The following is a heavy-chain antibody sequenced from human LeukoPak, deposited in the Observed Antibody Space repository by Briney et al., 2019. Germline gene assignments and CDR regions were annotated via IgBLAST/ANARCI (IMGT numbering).Heavy chain of an antibody. CDR1: GFTFSDYY. V-gene: IGHV3-11*05. CDR3: ARGVRSGYLPFDY. Sequence: GGSLRLSCAASGFTFSDYYLSWIRQAPGKGLEWVAYIGSSNSYTNYADSVKGRFTISRDNDKNSLFLQMNSLSAADTAVYYCARGVRSGYLPFDYWGQGTLVTVSS. J-gene: IGHJ4*02. CDR2: IGSSNSYT. D-gene: IGHD3-22*01.